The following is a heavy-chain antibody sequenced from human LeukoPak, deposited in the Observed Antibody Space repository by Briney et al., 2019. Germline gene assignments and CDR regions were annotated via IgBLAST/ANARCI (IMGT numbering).Heavy chain of an antibody. D-gene: IGHD6-19*01. CDR2: IYYSGST. J-gene: IGHJ4*02. CDR3: AIPSFSGWLDY. V-gene: IGHV4-59*01. Sequence: SETLSLTCTVSGGSISSYYWSWIRQPPGKGLEWIGYIYYSGSTNYNPSLKSRVTISVDTSKNQFSLKLSSVTAADTAVYYCAIPSFSGWLDYWGQGTLVTVSS. CDR1: GGSISSYY.